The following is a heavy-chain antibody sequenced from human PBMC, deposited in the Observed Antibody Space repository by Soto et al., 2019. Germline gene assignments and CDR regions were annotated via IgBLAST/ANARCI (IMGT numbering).Heavy chain of an antibody. J-gene: IGHJ4*02. V-gene: IGHV3-30-3*02. CDR3: AKHKRDLRFLGWSYYFDF. D-gene: IGHD3-3*01. CDR2: ISYDGSNK. CDR1: GFTFSSYA. Sequence: QVQLVESGGGVVQPGRSLRLSCAASGFTFSSYAMHWVRQAPGKGLEWVAVISYDGSNKYYADSVKGRFTISRDNSKNTXXLQMNSLRADDTAVYYCAKHKRDLRFLGWSYYFDFWGQGTLVTVSS.